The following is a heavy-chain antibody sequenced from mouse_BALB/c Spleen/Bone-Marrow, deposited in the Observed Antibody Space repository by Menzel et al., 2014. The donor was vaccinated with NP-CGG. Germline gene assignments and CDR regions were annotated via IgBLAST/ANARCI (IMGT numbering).Heavy chain of an antibody. D-gene: IGHD2-10*01. V-gene: IGHV2-2*02. CDR3: ASPYYGNYVYAMDY. Sequence: QAQLKDSGPGLVQPSQSLSITCTVSGFSLTSYGVHWVRQSPGKGLEWLGVIWSGGSTDYNAAFISRLSISKDNSKSQVFFKMNSLQANDTAIYYCASPYYGNYVYAMDYWGQGTSVTVSS. CDR2: IWSGGST. CDR1: GFSLTSYG. J-gene: IGHJ4*01.